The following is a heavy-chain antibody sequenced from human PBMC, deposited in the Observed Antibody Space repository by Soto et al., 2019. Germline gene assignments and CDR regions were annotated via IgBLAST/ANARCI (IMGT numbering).Heavy chain of an antibody. D-gene: IGHD3-22*01. CDR3: ASLNLYSGYSSGY. J-gene: IGHJ4*02. V-gene: IGHV4-4*02. CDR1: GGSISSSNW. Sequence: SESLSLTCAVSGGSISSSNWWSGVRQPPGKGLEWIGEIYHSGSTSYNTSLKSRVTISVDKSKNQFSLKLSSVTAADTAVYYCASLNLYSGYSSGYWGQGTLVTVSS. CDR2: IYHSGST.